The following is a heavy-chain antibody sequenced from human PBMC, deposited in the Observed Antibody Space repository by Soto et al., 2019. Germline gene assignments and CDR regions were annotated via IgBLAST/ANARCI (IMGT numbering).Heavy chain of an antibody. Sequence: GASVKVSCKASGYTFTSYYMHWVRQAPGQGLEWMGIINPSGGSTSYAQKFQGRVTMTRDTSTSTVYMELSSLRSEDTAVYYCARAIERSIVVVPAAPPEYSSSSVGYWGKGTLVTVSS. D-gene: IGHD2-2*01. J-gene: IGHJ4*02. CDR2: INPSGGST. CDR3: ARAIERSIVVVPAAPPEYSSSSVGY. V-gene: IGHV1-46*03. CDR1: GYTFTSYY.